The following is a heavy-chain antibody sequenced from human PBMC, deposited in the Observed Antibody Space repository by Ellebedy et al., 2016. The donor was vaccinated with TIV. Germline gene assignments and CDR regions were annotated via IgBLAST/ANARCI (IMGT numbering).Heavy chain of an antibody. Sequence: PGGSLRLSCAASGFTFSDYYMSWIRQAPGKGLEWVCFIRSKDYGETTEYAASVKGRFTISRDDSKSIAYRQMNSLKTEDTAVYYCSTRNVVVTGNDVFDIWGQGTMVTVSS. CDR3: STRNVVVTGNDVFDI. V-gene: IGHV3-49*03. D-gene: IGHD2-21*02. CDR1: GFTFSDYY. CDR2: IRSKDYGETT. J-gene: IGHJ3*02.